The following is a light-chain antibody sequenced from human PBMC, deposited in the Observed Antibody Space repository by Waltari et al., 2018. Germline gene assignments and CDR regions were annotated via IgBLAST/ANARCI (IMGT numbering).Light chain of an antibody. Sequence: EVVLTQSPGTLSLSPGEGATLSCRASQSVGKYLASYQQRPGQAPRLLIYHASIRATGIPDRFSGSGSETDFSLTISRLEPEDFAVYYCQKYRSLPATFGQGTKVEI. CDR3: QKYRSLPAT. V-gene: IGKV3-20*01. CDR1: QSVGKY. CDR2: HAS. J-gene: IGKJ1*01.